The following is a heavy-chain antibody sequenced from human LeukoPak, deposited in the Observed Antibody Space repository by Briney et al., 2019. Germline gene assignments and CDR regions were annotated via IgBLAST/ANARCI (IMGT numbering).Heavy chain of an antibody. V-gene: IGHV3-23*01. CDR3: AKRTCSGSTCYPLDS. J-gene: IGHJ4*02. Sequence: GTSLRLSCEASGFTFSHFAMHWVRQAPGKGLEWVSAIIGNGGSTYYTDSVQGRFTISRDNSKNTLYLQMNSLRAEDTGVYYCAKRTCSGSTCYPLDSWGQGTLVTVSS. CDR2: IIGNGGST. CDR1: GFTFSHFA. D-gene: IGHD2-15*01.